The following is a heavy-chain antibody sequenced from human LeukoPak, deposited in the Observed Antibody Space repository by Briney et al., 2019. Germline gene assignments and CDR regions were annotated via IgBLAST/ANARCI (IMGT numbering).Heavy chain of an antibody. V-gene: IGHV4-38-2*02. Sequence: SETLSLTCTVSGYSISSGYYWGWIRQPPGKGLEWIGNIYHSGSTFYNPSLKSRVTISVDTSKNQFSLKLSSVTAADTAVYYCAREMVEMATIDWFDPWGQGTLVTVSS. CDR2: IYHSGST. D-gene: IGHD5-24*01. CDR3: AREMVEMATIDWFDP. CDR1: GYSISSGYY. J-gene: IGHJ5*02.